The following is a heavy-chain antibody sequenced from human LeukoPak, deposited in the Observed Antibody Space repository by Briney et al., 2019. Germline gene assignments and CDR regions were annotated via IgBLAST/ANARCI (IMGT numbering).Heavy chain of an antibody. V-gene: IGHV5-51*01. CDR1: GSSFTSYW. J-gene: IGHJ6*03. Sequence: GGSRQISCKGSGSSFTSYWSGGVRQLPGKGREWMGIIYPGDSDTRDSPSFQGQVTISADKSISTAYLQWSSLKASDTAMYYCARLLEESSSRHVTVWYYYYYMDVWGKGTTVTVSS. CDR2: IYPGDSDT. CDR3: ARLLEESSSRHVTVWYYYYYMDV. D-gene: IGHD6-6*01.